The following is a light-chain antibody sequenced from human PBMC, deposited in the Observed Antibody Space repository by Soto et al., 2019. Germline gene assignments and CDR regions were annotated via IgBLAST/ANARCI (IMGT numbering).Light chain of an antibody. J-gene: IGKJ2*01. Sequence: EIVLTQSPATLSLSPGERATLSCRASQGVSSYLAWYQQKPGQAPRLLIYDASTRATGIPARFSGSGSGTDFTLTNSSLEPEDFAVYYCPQRSNWPRTFGQGTKLEIK. CDR1: QGVSSY. CDR3: PQRSNWPRT. CDR2: DAS. V-gene: IGKV3-11*01.